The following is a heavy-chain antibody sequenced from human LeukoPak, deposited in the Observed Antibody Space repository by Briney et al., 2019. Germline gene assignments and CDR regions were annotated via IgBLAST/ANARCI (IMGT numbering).Heavy chain of an antibody. J-gene: IGHJ3*02. V-gene: IGHV1-69*05. D-gene: IGHD4-11*01. CDR3: ARGDYKGIDVFDI. Sequence: SVKVSCKASGGTFSSYAISWVRQAPGQGLEWMGGIIPIFGTANYAQKFQGRVTITTDESTSTAYMELSSLRSEDTAVYYCARGDYKGIDVFDIWGQGTMVTASS. CDR1: GGTFSSYA. CDR2: IIPIFGTA.